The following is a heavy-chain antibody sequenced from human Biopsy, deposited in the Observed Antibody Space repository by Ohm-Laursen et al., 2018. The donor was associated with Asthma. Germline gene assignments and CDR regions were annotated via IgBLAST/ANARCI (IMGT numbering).Heavy chain of an antibody. Sequence: SQTLSLTCTVSGCSIIIGDYYWSWIRQHSVKGLEWIGHINYSGSTYYNPSLKSRVSISLDTSQNQYSLRLTSVTATDTAVYYCARERVTMTDKVIRAFDIWGQGTLVSVSS. J-gene: IGHJ3*02. CDR2: INYSGST. V-gene: IGHV4-31*03. CDR1: GCSIIIGDYY. D-gene: IGHD2-21*02. CDR3: ARERVTMTDKVIRAFDI.